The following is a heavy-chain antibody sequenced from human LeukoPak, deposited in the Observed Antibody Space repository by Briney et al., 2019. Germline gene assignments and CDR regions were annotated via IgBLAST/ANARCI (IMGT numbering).Heavy chain of an antibody. D-gene: IGHD3-22*01. J-gene: IGHJ5*02. CDR2: IYYSGST. CDR3: ARINSHSDNYYYPWFDP. CDR1: GGSIRSYY. V-gene: IGHV4-39*07. Sequence: PSETLSLTCTVSGGSIRSYYWGWIRQPPGKGLEWIGSIYYSGSTYYNPSLKSRVTISVDTSKNQFSLKLSSVTAAGTAVYYCARINSHSDNYYYPWFDPWGQGILVTVSS.